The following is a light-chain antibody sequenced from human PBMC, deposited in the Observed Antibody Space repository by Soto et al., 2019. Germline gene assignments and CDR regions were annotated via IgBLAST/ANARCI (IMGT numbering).Light chain of an antibody. Sequence: ESVLTQSPGTLSLSPGVRSTLSCRASQSVSSNYLAWYQQKPGQAPRLLIYGASTRATGIPARFSGSGSGTEFTLTIDSLQSDDFAVYLCQQYRNWPLTFGGGTKGDIK. CDR1: QSVSSN. CDR2: GAS. V-gene: IGKV3-15*01. J-gene: IGKJ4*01. CDR3: QQYRNWPLT.